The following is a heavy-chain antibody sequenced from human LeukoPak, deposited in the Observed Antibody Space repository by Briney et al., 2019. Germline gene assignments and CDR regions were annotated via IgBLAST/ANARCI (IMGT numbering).Heavy chain of an antibody. CDR1: GGSFSGYY. CDR3: ARAFDSSAIYLTY. CDR2: INHSGST. Sequence: PSETLSLTCAVYGGSFSGYYWSWIRQPPEKGLEWIGEINHSGSTNYNPSLKSRVTISVDTSKNQFSLNLTSVTAADTAVYYCARAFDSSAIYLTYWGHGNLVTVSS. J-gene: IGHJ4*01. D-gene: IGHD3-22*01. V-gene: IGHV4-34*01.